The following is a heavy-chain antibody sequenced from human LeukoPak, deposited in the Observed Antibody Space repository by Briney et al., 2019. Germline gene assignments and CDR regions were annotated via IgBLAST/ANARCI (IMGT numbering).Heavy chain of an antibody. V-gene: IGHV4-31*03. CDR2: IYYSGST. CDR1: GGSISSGGYY. J-gene: IGHJ3*02. CDR3: ARRVVAANPNAFDI. Sequence: SETLSLTCTVSGGSISSGGYYWSWIRQHPGKGLEWIGYIYYSGSTNYNPSLKSRVTISVDTSKNQFSLKLSSVTAADTAVYYCARRVVAANPNAFDIWGQGTMVTVSS. D-gene: IGHD2-15*01.